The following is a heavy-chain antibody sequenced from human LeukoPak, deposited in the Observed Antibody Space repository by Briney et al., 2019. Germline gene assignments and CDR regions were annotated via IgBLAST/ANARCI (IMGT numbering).Heavy chain of an antibody. CDR2: IYYSGST. D-gene: IGHD6-13*01. Sequence: SETLSLTCTDPGGSISSYYWSWIRQPPGKGLEWIGYIYYSGSTNYNPSLKSRVTISVDTSKNQFSLKLSSVTAADTAVYYCASSRYRYNWFDPWGQGTLVTVSS. J-gene: IGHJ5*02. V-gene: IGHV4-59*01. CDR3: ASSRYRYNWFDP. CDR1: GGSISSYY.